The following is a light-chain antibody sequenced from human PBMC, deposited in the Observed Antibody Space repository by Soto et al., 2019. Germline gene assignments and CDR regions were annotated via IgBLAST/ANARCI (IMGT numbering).Light chain of an antibody. Sequence: DIQLTQSPPTLSASVGDRVTITCRASQSIRYYLAWYQQMPGKAPKLLIYGASSLQSGVPSRFSGSGSGTKFTLTISSLQPDDFATYFCQHHNRYSQTFGQGTKVEIK. CDR2: GAS. CDR3: QHHNRYSQT. J-gene: IGKJ1*01. V-gene: IGKV1-5*01. CDR1: QSIRYY.